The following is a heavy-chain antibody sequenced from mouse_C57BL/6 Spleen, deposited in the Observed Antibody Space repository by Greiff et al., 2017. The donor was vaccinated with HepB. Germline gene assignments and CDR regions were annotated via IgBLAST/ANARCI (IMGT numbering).Heavy chain of an antibody. V-gene: IGHV5-17*01. CDR1: GFTFSDYG. J-gene: IGHJ2*01. CDR3: ASYYFDY. CDR2: ISSDSSTI. Sequence: DVMLVESGGGLVKPGGSLKLSCAATGFTFSDYGMHWVRQATEKGLGWVAYISSDSSTIYYADTVKGRFTISRDNAKNTLFLQMTRLRSEDTSMYYCASYYFDYWGQGTTLTVSS.